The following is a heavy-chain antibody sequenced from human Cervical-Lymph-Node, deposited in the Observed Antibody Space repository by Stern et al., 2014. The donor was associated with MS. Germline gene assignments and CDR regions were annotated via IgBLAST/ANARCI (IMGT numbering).Heavy chain of an antibody. CDR2: IASDGSGA. D-gene: IGHD3-22*01. Sequence: EVQLLESGGGLVQPGGSLRLSCAASGFTFSSYWMHWVRQAPGKGLVWVSRIASDGSGATSADSVKGRFTISRDNAKNTLYLRMNSLRAEDTAVYYCARAPYYYDTSGYSYSYFDLWGRGTLVTVSS. CDR3: ARAPYYYDTSGYSYSYFDL. V-gene: IGHV3-74*02. J-gene: IGHJ2*01. CDR1: GFTFSSYW.